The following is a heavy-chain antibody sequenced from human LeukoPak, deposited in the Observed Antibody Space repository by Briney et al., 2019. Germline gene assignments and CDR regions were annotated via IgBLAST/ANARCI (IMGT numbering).Heavy chain of an antibody. CDR2: IYTSGST. CDR1: GGSISSYY. CDR3: VPYYHDSSGYYYAPG. J-gene: IGHJ4*02. D-gene: IGHD3-22*01. V-gene: IGHV4-4*07. Sequence: SETLSLTCTVSGGSISSYYWSWIRQPAGKGLEWIGRIYTSGSTNYNPSLKSRVTMSVDTSKNQFSLKLSSVTAADTAVYYCVPYYHDSSGYYYAPGWGQGTLVTVSS.